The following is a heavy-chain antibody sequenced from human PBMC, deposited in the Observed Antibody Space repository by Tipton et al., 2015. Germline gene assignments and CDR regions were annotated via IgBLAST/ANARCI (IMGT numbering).Heavy chain of an antibody. Sequence: SLRLSCEASGFTFSTYAMHWVRQAPGKGLEWMAIIWYDGSNEYYADSVKGRFTISRDNSKNTLYLQMNSLKTEDTAVYYCSGDSSPSVGYFDSWGQGTLVTVSS. V-gene: IGHV3-33*01. J-gene: IGHJ4*02. CDR1: GFTFSTYA. CDR3: SGDSSPSVGYFDS. D-gene: IGHD6-6*01. CDR2: IWYDGSNE.